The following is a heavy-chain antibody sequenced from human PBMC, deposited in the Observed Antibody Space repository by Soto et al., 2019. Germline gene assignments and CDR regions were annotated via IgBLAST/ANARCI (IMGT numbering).Heavy chain of an antibody. Sequence: ASVKVSCKXSGYTFTSYAMHWVRQAPGQRLEWMGWINAGNGNTKYSQKFQGRVTITRDTSASTAYMELSSLRSEDTAVYYCARAITMVRGVFTIYYYGMDVWGQGTTVTVSS. CDR1: GYTFTSYA. CDR3: ARAITMVRGVFTIYYYGMDV. D-gene: IGHD3-10*01. V-gene: IGHV1-3*01. CDR2: INAGNGNT. J-gene: IGHJ6*02.